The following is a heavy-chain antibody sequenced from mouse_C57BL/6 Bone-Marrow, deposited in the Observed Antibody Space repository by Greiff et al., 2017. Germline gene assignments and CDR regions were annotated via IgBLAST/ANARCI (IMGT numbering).Heavy chain of an antibody. CDR3: ARQGVYYGYDGVAY. D-gene: IGHD2-2*01. CDR1: GFTFSSYG. CDR2: ISSGGSYT. Sequence: EVQGVESGGDLVKPGGSLKLSCAASGFTFSSYGMSWVRQTPDKRLEWVAIISSGGSYTYYPDSVKGRFTISRDNAKNTLYLQMSSLKSEDTAMYYCARQGVYYGYDGVAYWGQGTLVTVSA. J-gene: IGHJ3*01. V-gene: IGHV5-6*01.